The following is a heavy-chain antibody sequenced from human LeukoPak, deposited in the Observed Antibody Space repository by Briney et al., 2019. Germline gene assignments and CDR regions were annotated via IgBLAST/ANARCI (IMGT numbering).Heavy chain of an antibody. Sequence: SVKVSCKASGGTSSSYAISWVRQAPGQGLEWMGRIIPIFGIANYAQKFQGRVTITADKSTSTAYMELSSLRSEDTAVYYCARDRTDYSNLYYGMDVWGQGTTVTVSS. D-gene: IGHD4-11*01. V-gene: IGHV1-69*04. CDR3: ARDRTDYSNLYYGMDV. J-gene: IGHJ6*02. CDR2: IIPIFGIA. CDR1: GGTSSSYA.